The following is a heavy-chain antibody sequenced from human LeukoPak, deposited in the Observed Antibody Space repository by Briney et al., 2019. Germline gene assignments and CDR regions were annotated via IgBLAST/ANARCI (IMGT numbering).Heavy chain of an antibody. Sequence: GGSIRLSCAASGFTFSSYAMQWVRQAPGKGLEYVSAISTNGGTTYYANSVKGRFTISRDNSKNTLYLQMGSLRAEDMAVYYCARSPDYWGQGTLVTVS. CDR1: GFTFSSYA. CDR2: ISTNGGTT. CDR3: ARSPDY. J-gene: IGHJ4*02. V-gene: IGHV3-64*01.